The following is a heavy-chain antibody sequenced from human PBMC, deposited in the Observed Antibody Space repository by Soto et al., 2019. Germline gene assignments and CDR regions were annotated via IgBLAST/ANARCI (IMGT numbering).Heavy chain of an antibody. D-gene: IGHD3-3*01. CDR2: IIPIFGTA. CDR1: GGTFSSYA. J-gene: IGHJ6*02. V-gene: IGHV1-69*13. CDR3: ASLGDRVVTIRYYGMDV. Sequence: SVKVSCKASGGTFSSYAISWVRQAPGQGLEWMGGIIPIFGTANYAQKFQGRVTITADESTSTAYMELSSLRSEDTAVYYCASLGDRVVTIRYYGMDVGGQGTTVTVS.